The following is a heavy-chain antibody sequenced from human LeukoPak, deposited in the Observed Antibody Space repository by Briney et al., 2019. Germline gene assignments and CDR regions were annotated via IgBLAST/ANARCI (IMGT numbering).Heavy chain of an antibody. V-gene: IGHV3-30-3*01. CDR3: AKAKDHSSSWHFDY. J-gene: IGHJ4*02. D-gene: IGHD6-13*01. Sequence: PGGSLRLSCAASGFTFSSYAMHWVRQAPGKGLEWVAVISYDGSNKYYADSVKGRFTISRDNSKNTLYLQMNSLRAEDTAVYYCAKAKDHSSSWHFDYWGQGTLVTVSS. CDR1: GFTFSSYA. CDR2: ISYDGSNK.